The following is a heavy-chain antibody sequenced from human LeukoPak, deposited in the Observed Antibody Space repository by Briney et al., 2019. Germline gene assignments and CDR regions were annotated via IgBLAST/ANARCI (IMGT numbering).Heavy chain of an antibody. V-gene: IGHV3-23*01. D-gene: IGHD3-10*01. Sequence: PGGSLRLSCAASGFTFSSYGMSWVRQAPGMGLEWVSGISGSGGSTFYAGSVKGRFTISRDNSKNTLYLQMNSLRAEDTALYYFAKDLWYYASGVPYWGQGTLVTVSS. CDR2: ISGSGGST. J-gene: IGHJ4*02. CDR3: AKDLWYYASGVPY. CDR1: GFTFSSYG.